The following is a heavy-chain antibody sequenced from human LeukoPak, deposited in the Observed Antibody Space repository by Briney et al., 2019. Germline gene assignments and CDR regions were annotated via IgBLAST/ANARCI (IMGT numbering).Heavy chain of an antibody. V-gene: IGHV3-7*05. CDR1: GFTFSSYW. CDR2: TKRDGSEK. J-gene: IGHJ5*02. D-gene: IGHD2-21*01. Sequence: GGSLRLSCAASGFTFSSYWMSWVRQAPGKGLEWVANTKRDGSEKYYVDSVKGRFTISRDNAKNSLYLQMNSLRAEDTALYYCARGFVANWFDLWGQGTLVTVSS. CDR3: ARGFVANWFDL.